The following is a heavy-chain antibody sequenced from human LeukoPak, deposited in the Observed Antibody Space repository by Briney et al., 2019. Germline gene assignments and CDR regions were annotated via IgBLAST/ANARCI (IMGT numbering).Heavy chain of an antibody. CDR2: IIPIFGTA. Sequence: SVKVSCKASGGTFSSYAISWVRQAPGQGLEWMGGIIPIFGTANYAQQFQGRVTITADESTSTAYMELSSLRSEDTAVYYCARGYYGDYGFRGFDPWGQGTLVTVSS. D-gene: IGHD4-17*01. CDR1: GGTFSSYA. J-gene: IGHJ5*02. V-gene: IGHV1-69*13. CDR3: ARGYYGDYGFRGFDP.